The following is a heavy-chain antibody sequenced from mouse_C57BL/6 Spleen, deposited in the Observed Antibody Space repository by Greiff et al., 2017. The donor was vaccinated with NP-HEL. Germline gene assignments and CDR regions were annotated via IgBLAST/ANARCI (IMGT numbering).Heavy chain of an antibody. D-gene: IGHD2-4*01. V-gene: IGHV1-18*01. Sequence: EVQLQESGPELVKPGASVKIPCKASGYTFTDYNMDWVKQSHGKSLEWIGDINPNNGGTIYNQKFKGKATLTVDKSSSTAYMELRSLTSEDTAVYYCARNDYDYDNYWYFDVWGTGTTVTVSS. J-gene: IGHJ1*03. CDR1: GYTFTDYN. CDR3: ARNDYDYDNYWYFDV. CDR2: INPNNGGT.